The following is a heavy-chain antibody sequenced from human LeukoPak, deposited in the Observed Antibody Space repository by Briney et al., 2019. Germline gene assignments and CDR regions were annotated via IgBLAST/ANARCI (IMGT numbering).Heavy chain of an antibody. J-gene: IGHJ4*02. CDR3: AREGLSSLGDMAFDY. CDR2: ISSSGSPI. V-gene: IGHV3-48*03. Sequence: PGGSLRLSCAASGFTFSSYEMNWVRQAPGKGLEWVSYISSSGSPIYYADSVKGRFTISRDNAKNSLYLQMNSLRAEDTAVYCCAREGLSSLGDMAFDYWGQGTLVTVSS. CDR1: GFTFSSYE. D-gene: IGHD3-16*01.